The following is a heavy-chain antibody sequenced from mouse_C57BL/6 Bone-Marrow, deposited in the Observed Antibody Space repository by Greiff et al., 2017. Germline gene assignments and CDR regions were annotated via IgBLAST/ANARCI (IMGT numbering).Heavy chain of an antibody. V-gene: IGHV1-47*01. J-gene: IGHJ1*03. Sequence: QVQLKESGAELVKPGASVKMSCKASGYTFTTYPIEWMKQNHGKSLEWIGNFHPYNDDTKYNEKFKGKATLTVEKSSSTVYLELSRLTSVDSAVYYCARSLLYGNYVHWYVDVWGTGTTVTVSS. CDR1: GYTFTTYP. D-gene: IGHD2-1*01. CDR2: FHPYNDDT. CDR3: ARSLLYGNYVHWYVDV.